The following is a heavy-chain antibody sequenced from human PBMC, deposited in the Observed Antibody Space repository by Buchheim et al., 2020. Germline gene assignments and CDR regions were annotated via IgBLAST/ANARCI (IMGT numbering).Heavy chain of an antibody. CDR3: ARGSMGYDFWSGYSFDY. D-gene: IGHD3-3*01. Sequence: QVQLQQWGAGLLKPSETLSLTCAVYGGSFSGYYWSWIRQPPGTGLEWIGEINHSGSTNYNPSLKSRVTITVDTSKNQFSLNLSSVTAADTAVYYCARGSMGYDFWSGYSFDYWGQGTL. CDR2: INHSGST. J-gene: IGHJ4*02. CDR1: GGSFSGYY. V-gene: IGHV4-34*01.